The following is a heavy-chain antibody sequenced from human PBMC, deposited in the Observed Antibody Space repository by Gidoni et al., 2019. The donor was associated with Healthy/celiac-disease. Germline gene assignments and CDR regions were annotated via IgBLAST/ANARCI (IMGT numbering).Heavy chain of an antibody. CDR2: ISYDGSNK. Sequence: QVQLVESGGGVVQPGRSLRLSCAASGFTFSSYAMHCVRQAPGKGLEWVAVISYDGSNKYYADSVKGRFTISRDNSKNTLYLQMNSLRAEDTAVYYCARVGYSNLYSFGYWGQGTLVTVSS. CDR1: GFTFSSYA. J-gene: IGHJ4*02. V-gene: IGHV3-30-3*01. D-gene: IGHD4-4*01. CDR3: ARVGYSNLYSFGY.